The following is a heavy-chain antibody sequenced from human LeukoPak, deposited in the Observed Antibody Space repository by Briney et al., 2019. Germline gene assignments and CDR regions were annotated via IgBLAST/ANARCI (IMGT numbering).Heavy chain of an antibody. CDR3: ARHVVAVGFDY. D-gene: IGHD3-22*01. CDR2: INHSGST. CDR1: GGSFSGYY. J-gene: IGHJ4*02. Sequence: SETLSLTCAVYGGSFSGYYWSWIRQPPGKGLEWIGEINHSGSTNYNPSLKSRVTISVDTSKNQFSLKLSSVTAADTAVYYCARHVVAVGFDYWGQGILVTVSS. V-gene: IGHV4-34*01.